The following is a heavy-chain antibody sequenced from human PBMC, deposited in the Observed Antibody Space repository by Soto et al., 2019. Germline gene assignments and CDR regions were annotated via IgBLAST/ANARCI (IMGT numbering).Heavy chain of an antibody. J-gene: IGHJ4*02. Sequence: QVQLVQSGAEVKKPGSSVKVSCKASGGTFSSYTISWVRQAPGKGLEWMGRIIPILGIANYAQKFQGRVTITADKTTTTAYMELSSLRSEDTAVYYCAREEYYYGSAAFFDYWGQGTLVTVSS. CDR3: AREEYYYGSAAFFDY. V-gene: IGHV1-69*08. CDR1: GGTFSSYT. D-gene: IGHD3-10*01. CDR2: IIPILGIA.